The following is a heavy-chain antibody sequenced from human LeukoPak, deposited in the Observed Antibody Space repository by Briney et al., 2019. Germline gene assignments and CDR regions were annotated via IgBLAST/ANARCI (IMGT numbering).Heavy chain of an antibody. Sequence: GGSLRLSCAASGFTFSSYSMNWVRQAPGKGLEWVSYISSSSSTIYYADSVKGRFTISRDNAKNSLYLQMNSLRAEDTAVYYCARGAYYYGSGNMDVWGKGTTVTISS. CDR1: GFTFSSYS. J-gene: IGHJ6*03. V-gene: IGHV3-48*01. D-gene: IGHD3-10*01. CDR2: ISSSSSTI. CDR3: ARGAYYYGSGNMDV.